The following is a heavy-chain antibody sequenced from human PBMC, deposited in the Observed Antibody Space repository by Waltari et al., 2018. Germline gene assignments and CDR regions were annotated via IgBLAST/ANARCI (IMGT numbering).Heavy chain of an antibody. Sequence: QVQLVQSGAEVKKPGASVKVSCKASGYTFTSYAMHWVRQAPGQRLEWMGWINAGNGNTKYSQKFQGRVTITRDTSASTAYMELSSLRSEDTAVYYCARDCSSTSCYAGLGDYWRQGTLVTVSS. CDR1: GYTFTSYA. J-gene: IGHJ4*02. D-gene: IGHD2-2*01. CDR3: ARDCSSTSCYAGLGDY. V-gene: IGHV1-3*01. CDR2: INAGNGNT.